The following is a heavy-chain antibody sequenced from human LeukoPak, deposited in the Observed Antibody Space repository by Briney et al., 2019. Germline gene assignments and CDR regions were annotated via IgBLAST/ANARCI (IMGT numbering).Heavy chain of an antibody. V-gene: IGHV3-30*04. CDR1: GFTFNIYA. CDR3: AKGLGKATVTPLGY. Sequence: PGGSLRLSCAASGFTFNIYAMHWVRQAPGKGLEWVAVIPYDGSNQYYADSVKGRFTFSRDNSKNTLYLQMDSLRAEDTAVYYCAKGLGKATVTPLGYWGQGTLVTVSS. D-gene: IGHD4-11*01. CDR2: IPYDGSNQ. J-gene: IGHJ4*02.